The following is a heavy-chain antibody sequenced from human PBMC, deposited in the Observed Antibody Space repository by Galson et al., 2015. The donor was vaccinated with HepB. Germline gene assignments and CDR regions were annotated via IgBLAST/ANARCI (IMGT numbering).Heavy chain of an antibody. V-gene: IGHV3-73*01. Sequence: SLRLSCAASGFTFSGSAIHWVRQASGKGLEWVGRIRSKASNYATAYAASLKGRFTISRDDSKNTAYLHMRRLKTEDTAVYYGTSLADLSGYSSSWGQGTPVTVSS. D-gene: IGHD6-13*01. J-gene: IGHJ4*02. CDR2: IRSKASNYAT. CDR3: TSLADLSGYSSS. CDR1: GFTFSGSA.